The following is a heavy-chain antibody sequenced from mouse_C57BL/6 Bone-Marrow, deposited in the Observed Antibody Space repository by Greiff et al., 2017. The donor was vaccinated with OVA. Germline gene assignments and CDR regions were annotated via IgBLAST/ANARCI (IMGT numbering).Heavy chain of an antibody. CDR3: ARGDGYSPFAY. CDR1: GYTFTSYG. CDR2: IYPRSGNT. V-gene: IGHV1-81*01. D-gene: IGHD2-3*01. Sequence: QVQLKESGAELARPGASVKLSCKASGYTFTSYGISWVKQRTGQGLEWIGEIYPRSGNTYYNEKFKGKATLTADKSSSTAYMELRSLTSEDSAVYFCARGDGYSPFAYWGQGTLVTVSA. J-gene: IGHJ3*01.